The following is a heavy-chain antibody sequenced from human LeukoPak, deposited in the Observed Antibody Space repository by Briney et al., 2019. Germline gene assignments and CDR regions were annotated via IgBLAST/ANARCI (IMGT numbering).Heavy chain of an antibody. V-gene: IGHV3-7*01. CDR1: GFTFSSYG. J-gene: IGHJ4*02. Sequence: PGGSLRLSCAASGFTFSSYGMHWVRESPGKGGGGVANIKQDGSEKYYVDSVKGRFTISRDNAKNSLYLQMNSLRPEHTAVYYCARGWFFGAVIPFDYWGQGTLVTVSS. CDR3: ARGWFFGAVIPFDY. CDR2: IKQDGSEK. D-gene: IGHD3-3*01.